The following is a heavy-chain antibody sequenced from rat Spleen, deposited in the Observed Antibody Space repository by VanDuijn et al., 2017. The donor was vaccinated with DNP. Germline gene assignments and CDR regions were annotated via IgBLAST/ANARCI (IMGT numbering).Heavy chain of an antibody. D-gene: IGHD1-6*01. Sequence: QVQLKESGPGLVQPSQTLSLTCTVAGFSLTSYNVHWVRQPPGKGLEWMGVIWNTGGTRYNSALKSRLSISKDTSKSQVFLKMNSLQTEDTATYYCARDLMYTTDYHYFNYWGQGVMVTVSS. V-gene: IGHV2-41*01. CDR2: IWNTGGT. CDR3: ARDLMYTTDYHYFNY. CDR1: GFSLTSYN. J-gene: IGHJ2*01.